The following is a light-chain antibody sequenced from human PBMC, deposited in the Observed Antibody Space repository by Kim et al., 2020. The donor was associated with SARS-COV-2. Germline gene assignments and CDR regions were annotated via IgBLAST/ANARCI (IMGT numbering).Light chain of an antibody. CDR1: QSVSSAY. V-gene: IGKV3-20*01. CDR3: QQYGSSPLYS. Sequence: SPGERATLSCRASQSVSSAYLAWYQQKPGQAPRLLIYGASSRATGIPDRFSGRGSGTDFTLTISRLEPEDFAVYYCQQYGSSPLYSFGQGTKLEI. J-gene: IGKJ2*01. CDR2: GAS.